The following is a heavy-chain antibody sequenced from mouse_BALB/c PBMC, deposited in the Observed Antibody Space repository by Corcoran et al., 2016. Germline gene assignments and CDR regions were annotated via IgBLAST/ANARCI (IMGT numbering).Heavy chain of an antibody. CDR1: GYTFTSYS. D-gene: IGHD2-14*01. V-gene: IGHV1S12*01. CDR2: IYPRDGST. CDR3: ARSGRYDDFDY. Sequence: QVQLQQSGPELVKPGASVKISCKASGYTFTSYSIHWVKQRPGQGLEWIGYIYPRDGSTNYNEKFKGKATLTADTSSSTAYMQLSSLTSEDSAVYFCARSGRYDDFDYWGQGTTLTVSS. J-gene: IGHJ2*01.